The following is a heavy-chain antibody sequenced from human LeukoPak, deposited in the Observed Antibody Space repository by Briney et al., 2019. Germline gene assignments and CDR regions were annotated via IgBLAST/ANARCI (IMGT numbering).Heavy chain of an antibody. CDR3: ARDPYLPSWAFYFDY. CDR2: ISSDGFNK. CDR1: GFTFSSDS. V-gene: IGHV3-30-3*01. D-gene: IGHD2-2*01. Sequence: GGSLRLSCAASGFTFSSDSMHWVRQAPGKELEWVALISSDGFNKYYADSVKGRFTISRDNSKNALYLQMNSLRPEDTAMYYCARDPYLPSWAFYFDYCGQGTLVTVSS. J-gene: IGHJ4*02.